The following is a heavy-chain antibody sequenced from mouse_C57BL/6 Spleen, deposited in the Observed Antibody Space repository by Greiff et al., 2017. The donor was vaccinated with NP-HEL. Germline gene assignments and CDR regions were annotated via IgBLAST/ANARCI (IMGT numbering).Heavy chain of an antibody. CDR1: GYTFTDYE. V-gene: IGHV1-15*01. Sequence: QVQLQQSGAELVRPGASVTLSCKASGYTFTDYEMHWVKQTPVHGLEWIGAIDPETGGTAYNQKFKGKAILTADKSSSTAYMELRSLTSEDSAVYYCTRYWLLPHFDYWGQGTTLTVSS. CDR2: IDPETGGT. CDR3: TRYWLLPHFDY. D-gene: IGHD2-3*01. J-gene: IGHJ2*01.